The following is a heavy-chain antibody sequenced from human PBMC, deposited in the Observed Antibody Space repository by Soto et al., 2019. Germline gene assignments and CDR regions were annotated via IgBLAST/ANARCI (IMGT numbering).Heavy chain of an antibody. D-gene: IGHD3-22*01. CDR1: GYTFTTYW. CDR3: GRLDSSYYFDY. J-gene: IGHJ4*02. CDR2: IYPGDSDP. Sequence: GESLKISCKGSGYTFTTYWIGWVRQMPGKGLEWMGIIYPGDSDPTYSPSFQGQVTISADKSISTAYLQWNSLKASDSAMYYCGRLDSSYYFDYWGQGTLVTAPQ. V-gene: IGHV5-51*01.